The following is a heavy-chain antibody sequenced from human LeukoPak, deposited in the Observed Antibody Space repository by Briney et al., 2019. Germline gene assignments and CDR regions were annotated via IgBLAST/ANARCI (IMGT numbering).Heavy chain of an antibody. CDR3: ARHGTISSESYFDY. V-gene: IGHV4-59*08. CDR1: GGSDSSYY. J-gene: IGHJ4*02. D-gene: IGHD1-14*01. Sequence: SETLSLTCSVSGGSDSSYYWSWIRQSPGKGLEWIGYIHNSGRTNYNPSLKSRVTGFVDTSKNQVSLRLSSVTAADTAVYYCARHGTISSESYFDYWGQGALVTVSS. CDR2: IHNSGRT.